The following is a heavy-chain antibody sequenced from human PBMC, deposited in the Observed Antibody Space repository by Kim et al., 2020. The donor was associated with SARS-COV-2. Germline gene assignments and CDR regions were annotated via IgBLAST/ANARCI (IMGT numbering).Heavy chain of an antibody. V-gene: IGHV1-2*06. D-gene: IGHD6-6*01. CDR2: INPNSGGT. Sequence: ASVKVSCKASGYTFTGYYMHWVRQAPGQGLEWMGRINPNSGGTNYAQKFQGRVTMTRDTSISTAYMELSRLRSDDTAVYYCARDPRGYSSSSRIMLDSYYYYYMDVWGKGTTVTVSS. CDR3: ARDPRGYSSSSRIMLDSYYYYYMDV. J-gene: IGHJ6*03. CDR1: GYTFTGYY.